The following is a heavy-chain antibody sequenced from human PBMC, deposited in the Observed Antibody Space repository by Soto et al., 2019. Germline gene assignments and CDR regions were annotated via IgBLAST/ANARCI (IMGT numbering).Heavy chain of an antibody. V-gene: IGHV3-23*01. Sequence: GGSLRLSCAAPGFTFSSYAMSWVRQAPGKGLEWVSAICGSGGSTYYADSVKGRFTISRDNSKNTLYLQMSSLRAEDTAVYYCAKVGLRFLEWLSTSDAFDIWGQGTMVTVSS. CDR1: GFTFSSYA. CDR2: ICGSGGST. J-gene: IGHJ3*02. CDR3: AKVGLRFLEWLSTSDAFDI. D-gene: IGHD3-3*01.